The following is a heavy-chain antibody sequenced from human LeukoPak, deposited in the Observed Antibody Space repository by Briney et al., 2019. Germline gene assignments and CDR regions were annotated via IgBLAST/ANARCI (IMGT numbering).Heavy chain of an antibody. CDR1: GFTFRNYD. D-gene: IGHD2/OR15-2a*01. Sequence: GGSLRLSCAAPGFTFRNYDMHWVRQASGKGLEWVSAIDTAGDRSYPVSVKGRFTISRENDKNSLFLQMNNLSAGDAAVYYCARGGSLYDASYYYFLDVWGKGTRVTVSS. CDR3: ARGGSLYDASYYYFLDV. CDR2: IDTAGDR. V-gene: IGHV3-13*01. J-gene: IGHJ6*03.